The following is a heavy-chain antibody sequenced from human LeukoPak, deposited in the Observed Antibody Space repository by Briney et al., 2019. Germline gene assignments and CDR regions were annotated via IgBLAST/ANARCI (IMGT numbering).Heavy chain of an antibody. CDR1: GFAFSSYT. CDR3: ARDGRYSGCDRSPFDY. CDR2: ISSSSSYI. D-gene: IGHD5-12*01. Sequence: GGSLRLSCAASGFAFSSYTMNWVRQAPGKGLEWVSFISSSSSYIYYADSVKGRFTISRDNAKNSLYLQMNSLRAEDTAVYYCARDGRYSGCDRSPFDYWGQGTLVTVSS. V-gene: IGHV3-21*01. J-gene: IGHJ4*02.